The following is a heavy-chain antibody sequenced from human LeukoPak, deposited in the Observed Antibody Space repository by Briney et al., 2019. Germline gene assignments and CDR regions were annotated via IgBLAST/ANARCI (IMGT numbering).Heavy chain of an antibody. V-gene: IGHV4-31*03. CDR1: GGSIRSGGYS. CDR2: IYYSGST. Sequence: SQPLSLTCTVSGGSIRSGGYSWSWIRQHPGKGLEWIGYIYYSGSTYYHPSLKSRVTISVDTSKNQFSLKLSSMTAADTAVYYCARDSIVVVPAAIGVRYYYYGMDVWGQGTTVTVSS. J-gene: IGHJ6*02. D-gene: IGHD2-2*01. CDR3: ARDSIVVVPAAIGVRYYYYGMDV.